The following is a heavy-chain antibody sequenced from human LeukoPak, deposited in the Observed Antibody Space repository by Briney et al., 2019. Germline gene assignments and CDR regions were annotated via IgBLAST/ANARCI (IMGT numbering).Heavy chain of an antibody. CDR3: ARGQGDYGDYVNYFDY. V-gene: IGHV3-30-3*01. CDR2: ISYDGSNK. Sequence: PGRSLRLSCAASGFTFSSYAMHWVRQAPGKGLEWVAVISYDGSNKYYADSVKGRFTISRDNSKNTLYLQMNSLRAEDTAVYYCARGQGDYGDYVNYFDYWGQGTLVTVSS. D-gene: IGHD4-17*01. CDR1: GFTFSSYA. J-gene: IGHJ4*02.